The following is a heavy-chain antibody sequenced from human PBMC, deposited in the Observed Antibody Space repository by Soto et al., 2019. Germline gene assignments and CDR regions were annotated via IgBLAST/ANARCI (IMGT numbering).Heavy chain of an antibody. J-gene: IGHJ5*02. V-gene: IGHV3-30*03. CDR3: ARLGSGYKYKWFDP. Sequence: GGSLRLSCAASAFTFSSYGMHWVRQAPGKGLECVSVISYGGSNKYYADSVKSRFTISRHNSKNTLYLQLKSLRSEDSLLFYFARLGSGYKYKWFDPWGRGTLGAVSS. D-gene: IGHD3-22*01. CDR2: ISYGGSNK. CDR1: AFTFSSYG.